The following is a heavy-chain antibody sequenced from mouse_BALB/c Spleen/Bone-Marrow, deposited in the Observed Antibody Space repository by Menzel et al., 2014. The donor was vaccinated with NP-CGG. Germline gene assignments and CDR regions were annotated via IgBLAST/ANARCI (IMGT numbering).Heavy chain of an antibody. Sequence: QVQLQQPGAELAKPGASVKMPCKAPGYTFTSYWMHWIKQRPGQGPEWIGYITPSTGYIEYNQKFKDKATLTADKSSSTAYMQLSSLTSEDSAVYYCARPRFAYWGQGTLVAVSA. CDR2: ITPSTGYI. J-gene: IGHJ3*01. V-gene: IGHV1-7*01. CDR3: ARPRFAY. CDR1: GYTFTSYW.